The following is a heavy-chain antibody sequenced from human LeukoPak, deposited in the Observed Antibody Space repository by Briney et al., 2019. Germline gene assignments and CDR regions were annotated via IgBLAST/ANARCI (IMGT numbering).Heavy chain of an antibody. CDR1: GGSISSSSYY. CDR3: ARQGGSGFCWFDP. Sequence: SETLSFTCTVSGGSISSSSYYWGWIRQPPGKGLEWIGSIYYSGSTYYNPSLKSRVTISVDTSKNQFSLKLSSVTAADTAVYYCARQGGSGFCWFDPWGQGTLVTVSS. CDR2: IYYSGST. D-gene: IGHD3-22*01. J-gene: IGHJ5*02. V-gene: IGHV4-39*01.